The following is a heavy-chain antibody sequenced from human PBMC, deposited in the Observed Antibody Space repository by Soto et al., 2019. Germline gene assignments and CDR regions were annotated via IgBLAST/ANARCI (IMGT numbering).Heavy chain of an antibody. D-gene: IGHD3-22*01. V-gene: IGHV4-30-2*01. Sequence: SETLSLTCAVSGGSISSGGYSWSWIRQPPGKGLEWIGYIYHSGSTYYNPSLKSRVTISVDRSKNQFSLKLTSVTAADTAVYYCARGGYYDSTGYGLDPWGQGTLVTAYS. J-gene: IGHJ5*02. CDR2: IYHSGST. CDR1: GGSISSGGYS. CDR3: ARGGYYDSTGYGLDP.